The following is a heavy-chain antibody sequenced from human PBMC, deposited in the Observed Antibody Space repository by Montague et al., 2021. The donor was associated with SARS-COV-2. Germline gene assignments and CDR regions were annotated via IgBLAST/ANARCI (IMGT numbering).Heavy chain of an antibody. J-gene: IGHJ6*03. CDR1: GGSFSTYS. D-gene: IGHD3-10*01. Sequence: SETLSFTCAVHGGSFSTYSWNWIRQPPGKGLEWIGEIHHGGSTNDNPSLKSRVTISAGTSKNQFSLKLTSVAAADTAVYYCARLGDGVVPSPILGVGPYYSYYYMDVWGKGTTVTVSS. V-gene: IGHV4-34*01. CDR3: ARLGDGVVPSPILGVGPYYSYYYMDV. CDR2: IHHGGST.